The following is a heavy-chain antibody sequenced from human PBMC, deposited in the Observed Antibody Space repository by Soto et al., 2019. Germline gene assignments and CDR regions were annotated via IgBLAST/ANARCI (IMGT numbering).Heavy chain of an antibody. J-gene: IGHJ5*02. CDR1: GGSISSGDYY. Sequence: PSETLSLTCTVSGGSISSGDYYWSWIRQPPGKGLEWIGYIYYSGSTYYNPSLKSRVTISVDTSKNQFSLKLSSVTAADTAVYYYARGVSDYVWGSYRYTWNWFDPWGQGTLVTVSS. CDR2: IYYSGST. V-gene: IGHV4-30-4*01. CDR3: ARGVSDYVWGSYRYTWNWFDP. D-gene: IGHD3-16*02.